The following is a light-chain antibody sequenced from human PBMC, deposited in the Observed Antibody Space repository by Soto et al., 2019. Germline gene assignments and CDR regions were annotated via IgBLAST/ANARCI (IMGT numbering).Light chain of an antibody. CDR3: QQSNNYPWT. CDR2: GAS. Sequence: DVQMTQSPSTLSASVGDRVTITCRASQSVGSWLAWFQQKPGKAPKLLIYGASTSESGVPSRFSGSGSGTEFTLTISSLQPDDFATYYCQQSNNYPWTFGQGTKVEIK. J-gene: IGKJ1*01. CDR1: QSVGSW. V-gene: IGKV1-5*01.